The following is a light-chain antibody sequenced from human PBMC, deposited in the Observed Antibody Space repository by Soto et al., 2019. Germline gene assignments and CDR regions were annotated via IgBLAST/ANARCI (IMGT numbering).Light chain of an antibody. V-gene: IGLV2-11*01. J-gene: IGLJ2*01. CDR2: DVN. CDR1: SNDVGYYDY. CDR3: CSYAGSYTEI. Sequence: QSVLTQPRALSGSPGQSVTISCTGTSNDVGYYDYVSWYQQHPGKAPRLMIYDVNKRPSGVPDRFSGSKSANRASLTISGLQADDEADYYCCSYAGSYTEIFGGGTQLTVL.